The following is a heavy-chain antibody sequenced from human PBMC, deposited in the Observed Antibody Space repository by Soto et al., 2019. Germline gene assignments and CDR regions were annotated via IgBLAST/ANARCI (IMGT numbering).Heavy chain of an antibody. J-gene: IGHJ2*01. CDR2: IYHSGTS. CDR3: ARHASGYVSECFDL. V-gene: IGHV4-39*01. CDR1: GGSISSSSYF. D-gene: IGHD3-16*01. Sequence: QLQLQGSGPGLVKPSETLSLTCTVSGGSISSSSYFWGWSRQPPGKGREWIGSIYHSGTSYYNAPLKSRVTISVDTSKNQFSLKLSSVTAADTAVYYCARHASGYVSECFDLWGRGTLVTVSS.